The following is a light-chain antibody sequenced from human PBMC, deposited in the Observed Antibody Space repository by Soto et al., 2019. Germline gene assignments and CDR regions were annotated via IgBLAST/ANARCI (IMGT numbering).Light chain of an antibody. CDR3: NSYTSSSTLV. CDR1: SNDVGGYDY. V-gene: IGLV2-14*01. CDR2: EVS. Sequence: QSALTQPASVSGSPGQSITISCSGTSNDVGGYDYVSWYQQHPGKAPKLVIYEVSNRPSWVSNCFSGSKSGNTASLTISGFQPEDEADYYCNSYTSSSTLVFGGGTKLTVL. J-gene: IGLJ2*01.